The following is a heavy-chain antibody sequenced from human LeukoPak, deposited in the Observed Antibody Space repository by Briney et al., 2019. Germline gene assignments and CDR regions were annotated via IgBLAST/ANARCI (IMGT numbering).Heavy chain of an antibody. CDR1: GYSISSGYY. J-gene: IGHJ4*02. V-gene: IGHV4-61*01. Sequence: PSETLSLTCAVSGYSISSGYYWGWIRQPPGKGLEWIGYIYYSGSTNYNPSLKSRVTISVDTSKNQFSLKLSSVTAADTAVYYCARGHPLYDFWSGYYYFDYWGQGTLVTVSS. CDR2: IYYSGST. CDR3: ARGHPLYDFWSGYYYFDY. D-gene: IGHD3-3*01.